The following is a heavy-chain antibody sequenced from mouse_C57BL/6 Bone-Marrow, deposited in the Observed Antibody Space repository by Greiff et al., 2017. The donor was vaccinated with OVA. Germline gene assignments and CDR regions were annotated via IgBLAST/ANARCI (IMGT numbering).Heavy chain of an antibody. V-gene: IGHV3-1*01. J-gene: IGHJ2*01. D-gene: IGHD1-1*01. CDR2: ISYSGST. CDR3: ARAITTVGRDYFDY. Sequence: EVQLQQSGPGMVKPSQSLSLTCTVTGYSITSGYDWHWIRHFPGNKLEWMGYISYSGSTNSNPSLKSRISITHDTSKNHFFLKLNSVTTEDTATYYCARAITTVGRDYFDYWGQGTTLTVSS. CDR1: GYSITSGYD.